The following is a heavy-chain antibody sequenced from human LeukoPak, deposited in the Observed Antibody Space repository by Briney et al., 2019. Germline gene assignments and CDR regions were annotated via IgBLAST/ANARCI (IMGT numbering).Heavy chain of an antibody. CDR3: ATTLNIATPGHL. D-gene: IGHD2-8*02. CDR1: GFTFSDYW. Sequence: PGGSLRLSCVASGFTFSDYWMSWVRQAPGKGLEWVANIKSDESERFFLDSVKGRFTIFRDNAKNSVYLQMSSLRAEDTGVYYCATTLNIATPGHLWGQGALVTVSS. J-gene: IGHJ4*02. V-gene: IGHV3-7*01. CDR2: IKSDESER.